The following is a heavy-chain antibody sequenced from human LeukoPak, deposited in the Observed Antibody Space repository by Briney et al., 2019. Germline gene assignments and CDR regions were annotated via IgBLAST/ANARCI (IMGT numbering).Heavy chain of an antibody. CDR1: GFTFSSYA. D-gene: IGHD2-2*01. V-gene: IGHV3-23*01. CDR3: AKLSGCSSTSCYSYYYYGMDV. J-gene: IGHJ6*02. CDR2: ISGSGGST. Sequence: PGGSLILSCAASGFTFSSYAMSWVRQAPGKGLEWVSAISGSGGSTYYADSVKGRFTISRDNSKNTLYLQMNSLRAEDTAVYYCAKLSGCSSTSCYSYYYYGMDVWGQGTTVTVSS.